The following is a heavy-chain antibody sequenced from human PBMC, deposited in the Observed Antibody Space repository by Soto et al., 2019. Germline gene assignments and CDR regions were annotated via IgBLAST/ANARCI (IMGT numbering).Heavy chain of an antibody. Sequence: EVQLVESGGGLVQPGGSLRLSCAASGFTFSNYWMSWVRQAPGKGLEWVANIKQDGSERNYVDSMKGRFTISRDNAKNSLYVQLNSLRAEDTAVYYCARAGSENDYWGQGTLVTVSS. CDR3: ARAGSENDY. D-gene: IGHD3-10*01. V-gene: IGHV3-7*05. J-gene: IGHJ4*02. CDR2: IKQDGSER. CDR1: GFTFSNYW.